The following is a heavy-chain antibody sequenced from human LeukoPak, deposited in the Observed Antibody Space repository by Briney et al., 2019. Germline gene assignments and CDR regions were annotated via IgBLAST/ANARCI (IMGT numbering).Heavy chain of an antibody. CDR1: GGSISSNFY. CDR3: AISIGYSYGDDAFDV. CDR2: MYPPLYHGGNT. Sequence: SETLSLTCAASGGSISSNFYWGWVRQSPGIGLQWIANMYPPLYHGGNTFYSPSLKSRVTMSLDKSQNQFSLKLHSVTATDTAVYYCAISIGYSYGDDAFDVWGPGTGVTVSS. D-gene: IGHD5-18*01. V-gene: IGHV4-38-2*01. J-gene: IGHJ3*01.